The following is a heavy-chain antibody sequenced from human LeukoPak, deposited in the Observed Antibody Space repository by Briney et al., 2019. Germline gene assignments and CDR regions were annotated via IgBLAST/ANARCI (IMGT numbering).Heavy chain of an antibody. Sequence: SETLSLTCAVSGGSISSGGYSWSWIRQPPGKGLEWIGYIYHSGSTYYNPSLKSRVTTSVDRSKNQFSLKLSSVTAADTAVYYCARDNYYGSGDAFDIWGQGTMVTVSS. CDR2: IYHSGST. V-gene: IGHV4-30-2*01. CDR1: GGSISSGGYS. D-gene: IGHD3-10*01. J-gene: IGHJ3*02. CDR3: ARDNYYGSGDAFDI.